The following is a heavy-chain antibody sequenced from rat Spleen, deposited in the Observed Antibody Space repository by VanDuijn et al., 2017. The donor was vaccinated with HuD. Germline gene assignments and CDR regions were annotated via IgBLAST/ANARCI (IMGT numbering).Heavy chain of an antibody. J-gene: IGHJ3*01. Sequence: EVQMVESGGGLVQPGRSLKLSCAVSGFTFSNFDMAWVRQAPTKGLEWVTSISPSGVTYYRDSVKGRFTVSRENAESTLYLLMDSLRSEDTATYYCVRQDTSGYSNWFAYWGQGTLVTVSS. CDR3: VRQDTSGYSNWFAY. CDR1: GFTFSNFD. V-gene: IGHV5S23*01. D-gene: IGHD4-3*01. CDR2: ISPSGVT.